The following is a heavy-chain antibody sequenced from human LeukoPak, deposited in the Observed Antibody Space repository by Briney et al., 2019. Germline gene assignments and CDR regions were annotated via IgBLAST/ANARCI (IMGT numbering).Heavy chain of an antibody. D-gene: IGHD2-15*01. CDR3: ARGRVVVAATQGDWFDP. CDR1: RFTFSSYS. J-gene: IGHJ5*02. V-gene: IGHV3-21*01. Sequence: GGSLRLSCAASRFTFSSYSMNWVRQAPGKGLEWVSSISSSSSYIYYADSVKGRFTISRDNAKNSLYLQMNSLRAEDTAVYYCARGRVVVAATQGDWFDPWGQGTLVTVSS. CDR2: ISSSSSYI.